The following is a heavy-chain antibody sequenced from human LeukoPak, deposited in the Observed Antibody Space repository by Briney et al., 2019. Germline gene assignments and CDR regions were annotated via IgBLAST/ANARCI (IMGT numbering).Heavy chain of an antibody. J-gene: IGHJ4*02. V-gene: IGHV4-59*01. CDR2: IYYSGST. CDR1: GGSISSYY. D-gene: IGHD3-22*01. Sequence: SETLSLTCTVSGGSISSYYWSWIRQPPGKGLEWIGYIYYSGSTNYNPSLKSRVTISVDTSKNQFSLKLSSVTAADTAVYYCARGDYDSSGYYYVFDYWGQGTLVTVSS. CDR3: ARGDYDSSGYYYVFDY.